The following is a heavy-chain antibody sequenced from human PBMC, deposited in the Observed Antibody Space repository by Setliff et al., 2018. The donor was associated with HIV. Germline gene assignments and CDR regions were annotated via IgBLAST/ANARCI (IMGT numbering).Heavy chain of an antibody. CDR2: INPNTGDT. J-gene: IGHJ3*02. V-gene: IGHV1-2*06. CDR1: GYTFTGYF. Sequence: GASVKVSCKASGYTFTGYFIHWVRQAPGQGLEWMGRINPNTGDTNYAQKFQGRVTMTRDTSINTAYMELSRLRSDDTAVYYCAREYDVLTGYYISAFDIWGQGTMVTVSS. D-gene: IGHD3-9*01. CDR3: AREYDVLTGYYISAFDI.